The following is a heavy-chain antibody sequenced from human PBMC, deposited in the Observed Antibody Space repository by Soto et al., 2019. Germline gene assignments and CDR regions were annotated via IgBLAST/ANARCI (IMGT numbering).Heavy chain of an antibody. CDR1: GFHFSGYA. V-gene: IGHV3-48*01. J-gene: IGHJ6*03. CDR3: ARARGYIYYYYMDV. Sequence: GGSLRLSCTASGFHFSGYAMSWVRQAPGKGLEWVSYISSSCSTIYYADSVKGRFTISRDNAKNSLYLQMNSLRAEDTAVYYCARARGYIYYYYMDVWGKGTTVTVSS. D-gene: IGHD5-12*01. CDR2: ISSSCSTI.